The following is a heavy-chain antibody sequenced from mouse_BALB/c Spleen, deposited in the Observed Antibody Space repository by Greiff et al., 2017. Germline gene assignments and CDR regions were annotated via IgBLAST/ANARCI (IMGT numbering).Heavy chain of an antibody. D-gene: IGHD2-1*01. CDR3: VRWDGKVDAMDY. V-gene: IGHV14-3*02. CDR1: GFNIKDTY. Sequence: VQLQQSGAELVKPGASVKLSCTASGFNIKDTYMHWVKQRPEQGLEWIGRIDPANGNTKYDQKLQGKATITADTSSNTAYLQLSSLTSEDTAVDYGVRWDGKVDAMDYWGQGTSVTVSS. J-gene: IGHJ4*01. CDR2: IDPANGNT.